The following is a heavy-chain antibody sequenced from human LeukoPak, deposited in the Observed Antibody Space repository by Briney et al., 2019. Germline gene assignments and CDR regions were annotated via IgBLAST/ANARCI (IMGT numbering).Heavy chain of an antibody. CDR1: GFRFSDYY. J-gene: IGHJ4*02. CDR2: ISGSGDNI. V-gene: IGHV3-11*01. CDR3: ARDGGHYHSENHYDVNY. D-gene: IGHD3-16*01. Sequence: KPGGSLRLSCAASGFRFSDYYMSWIRQAPGKGLEWISYISGSGDNIYYAGPVQGRFTISRDNSKNYLFLQLNSLTPEGTAVYYCARDGGHYHSENHYDVNYWGQGTLVTVSS.